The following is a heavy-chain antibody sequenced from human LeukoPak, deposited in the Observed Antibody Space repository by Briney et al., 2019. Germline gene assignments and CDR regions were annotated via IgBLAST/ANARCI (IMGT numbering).Heavy chain of an antibody. CDR2: ISGSGGCT. D-gene: IGHD6-19*01. CDR1: GFTFSSYA. Sequence: GGSLRLSCAASGFTFSSYAMSWVRQAPGKGLEWVSAISGSGGCTYYADSVKGRFTISRDNSKNTVYLQMNSLRAEDTAVYYCAKTTTGYSSGRFPGWPVDYWGQGTLVTVSS. CDR3: AKTTTGYSSGRFPGWPVDY. V-gene: IGHV3-23*01. J-gene: IGHJ4*02.